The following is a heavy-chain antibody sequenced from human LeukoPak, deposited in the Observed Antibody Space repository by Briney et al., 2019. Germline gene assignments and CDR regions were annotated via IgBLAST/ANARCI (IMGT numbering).Heavy chain of an antibody. Sequence: PGGSLRLSCAASGFTFSSYWMSWVRQAPGKGLEWVANIKQDGSEKYYADSVKGRFTISRDNSKNTLYLQMNSLRAEDTAVYYCARTYYDFWSGYYTTGIGYWGQGTLVTVSS. V-gene: IGHV3-7*01. CDR1: GFTFSSYW. J-gene: IGHJ4*02. CDR2: IKQDGSEK. CDR3: ARTYYDFWSGYYTTGIGY. D-gene: IGHD3-3*01.